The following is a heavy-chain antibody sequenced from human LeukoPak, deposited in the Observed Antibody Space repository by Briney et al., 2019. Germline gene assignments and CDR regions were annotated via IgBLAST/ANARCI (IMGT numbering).Heavy chain of an antibody. CDR3: ARLAPDYADYWFDP. J-gene: IGHJ5*02. Sequence: GESLKISCKTSGYDFSTKWIGWVRQIPGKGLEWMGIFYPTDSITKSNPSFQGHVTMSADTSINTAYLQWRSLKASDTAMYYCARLAPDYADYWFDPWGQGTLVTVSS. V-gene: IGHV5-51*01. D-gene: IGHD4-17*01. CDR2: FYPTDSIT. CDR1: GYDFSTKW.